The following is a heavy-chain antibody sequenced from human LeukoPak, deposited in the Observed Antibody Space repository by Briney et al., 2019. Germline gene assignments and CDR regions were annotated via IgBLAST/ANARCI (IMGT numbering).Heavy chain of an antibody. V-gene: IGHV1-69*05. J-gene: IGHJ4*02. CDR3: ARGELGDSSGFSFFDY. D-gene: IGHD3-22*01. CDR1: RGTFSSYG. Sequence: SVKVSCKASRGTFSSYGISWVRQAPGQGRGWRGGVIAIFGRVKYGQKFQGRATITTDESTSTAYMELSSLTSEDTGVYYCARGELGDSSGFSFFDYWGQGTLVTVSS. CDR2: VIAIFGRV.